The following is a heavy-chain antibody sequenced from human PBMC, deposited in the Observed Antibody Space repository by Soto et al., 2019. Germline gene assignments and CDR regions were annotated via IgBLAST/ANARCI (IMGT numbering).Heavy chain of an antibody. CDR1: GFTFSDYY. Sequence: PGGSLRLACAASGFTFSDYYMSWVRQAPGKGLEWVSYISSSGSTIYYADSVKGRFTISRDNAKNSLYLQMNSLRAEDTAVYYSAREYIPPPASSGWYXLDYWRHGTLVTVSS. CDR2: ISSSGSTI. D-gene: IGHD6-19*01. CDR3: AREYIPPPASSGWYXLDY. V-gene: IGHV3-11*01. J-gene: IGHJ4*01.